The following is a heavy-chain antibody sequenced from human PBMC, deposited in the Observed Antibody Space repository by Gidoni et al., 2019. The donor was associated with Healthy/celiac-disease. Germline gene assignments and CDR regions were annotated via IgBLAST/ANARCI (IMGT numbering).Heavy chain of an antibody. CDR1: GFTFSSYG. V-gene: IGHV3-33*01. CDR2: IWYDGSNK. Sequence: QVQLVESGGGVVQPGRSLRLSCAASGFTFSSYGMHWVRQAPGKGLEWVAVIWYDGSNKYYADSVKGRFTISRDNSKNTLYLQMNSLRAEDTAVYYCARKGIAARPSWYFDLWGRGTLVTVSS. CDR3: ARKGIAARPSWYFDL. J-gene: IGHJ2*01. D-gene: IGHD6-6*01.